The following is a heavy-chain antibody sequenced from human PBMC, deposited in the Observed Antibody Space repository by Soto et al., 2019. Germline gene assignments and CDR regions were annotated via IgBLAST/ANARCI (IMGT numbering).Heavy chain of an antibody. CDR1: GFSLSTSGVG. Sequence: QITLKESGPTLVKPTQTLTLTCTFSGFSLSTSGVGVGWIRQTPGKALECLAPIYWDDDKRYSPSLNNRLTITKDTSKNQVVLIMTNMDPVDTATYYCAHSLRFSSSWYYFAYWGQGTLVTVSS. D-gene: IGHD6-13*01. CDR3: AHSLRFSSSWYYFAY. CDR2: IYWDDDK. V-gene: IGHV2-5*02. J-gene: IGHJ4*02.